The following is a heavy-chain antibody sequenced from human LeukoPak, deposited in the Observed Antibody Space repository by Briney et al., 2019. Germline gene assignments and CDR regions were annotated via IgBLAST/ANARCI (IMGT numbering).Heavy chain of an antibody. D-gene: IGHD6-6*01. CDR3: ARDPDISSSPEFP. J-gene: IGHJ5*02. CDR1: GFPFSSYS. CDR2: ITRESSTI. V-gene: IGHV3-48*01. Sequence: PGGSLRLSCAASGFPFSSYSMDWVRQAPGEGQEWVSYITRESSTIYYADSVKGRYTISRDNAKNSLYLKMNSLRAEDTAVDYCARDPDISSSPEFPWGQGTLVTVSS.